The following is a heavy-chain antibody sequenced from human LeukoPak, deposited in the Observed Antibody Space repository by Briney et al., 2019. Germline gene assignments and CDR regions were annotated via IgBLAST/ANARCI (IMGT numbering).Heavy chain of an antibody. V-gene: IGHV4-61*09. CDR2: VYSSGSA. Sequence: SETLSLTCSVSGGSISSGRFCWNWIRQPAGTGLEWLGHVYSSGSAKYNPSPKSRVTISLDTSKNQFSLKLNSVTADDTAVYYCSRGPENPLNWYFDLWGRGTLVTVSS. CDR1: GGSISSGRFC. CDR3: SRGPENPLNWYFDL. D-gene: IGHD1-14*01. J-gene: IGHJ2*01.